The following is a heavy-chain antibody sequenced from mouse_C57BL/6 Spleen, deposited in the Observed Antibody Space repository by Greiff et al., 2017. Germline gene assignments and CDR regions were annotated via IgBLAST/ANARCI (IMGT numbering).Heavy chain of an antibody. J-gene: IGHJ4*01. CDR2: INPNNGGT. CDR1: GYTFTDYY. V-gene: IGHV1-26*01. Sequence: VQLQQSGPELVKPGASVKISCKASGYTFTDYYMNWVKQSHGKSLEWIGDINPNNGGTSYNQKFKGKATLTVDKSSSTASMELRSLTSEDSAVYYCARGPLAMDYWGQGTSVTVSS. CDR3: ARGPLAMDY.